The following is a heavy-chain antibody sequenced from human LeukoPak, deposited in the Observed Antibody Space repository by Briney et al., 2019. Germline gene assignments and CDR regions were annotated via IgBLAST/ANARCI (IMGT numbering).Heavy chain of an antibody. D-gene: IGHD6-13*01. CDR1: GGSFSGYY. CDR3: ARHSSWYQYYFDY. Sequence: PSETLSLICAVYGGSFSGYYWSWIRQPPGKGLEWIGEINHSGSTNYNPSLKSRVTISVDTSKNQFSLKLSSVTAADTAVYYCARHSSWYQYYFDYWGQGTLVTVSS. V-gene: IGHV4-34*01. CDR2: INHSGST. J-gene: IGHJ4*02.